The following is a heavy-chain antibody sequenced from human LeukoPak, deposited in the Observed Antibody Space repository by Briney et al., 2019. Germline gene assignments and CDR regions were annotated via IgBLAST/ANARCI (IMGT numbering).Heavy chain of an antibody. D-gene: IGHD3-3*01. J-gene: IGHJ5*02. CDR1: GGSISSGSYY. CDR2: IYTSGST. CDR3: ARDAADFWSPYGDWFDP. Sequence: SQTLSLTCTVSGGSISSGSYYWSWIRQPAGKGLEWIGRIYTSGSTNYNPSLKSRVTMSVDTSKNQFSLKLSSVTAADTAVYYCARDAADFWSPYGDWFDPWGQGTLVTVSS. V-gene: IGHV4-61*02.